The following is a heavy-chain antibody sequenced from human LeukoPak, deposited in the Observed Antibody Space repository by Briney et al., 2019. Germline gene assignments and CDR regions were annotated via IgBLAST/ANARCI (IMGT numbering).Heavy chain of an antibody. Sequence: GGSLRLSCAASGFTFSSYSMNWVRQAPGKGLEWVSYISSSSSTIYYADSVKGRFTISRDNAKNSLYLQMNSLRAEDTAVYYCARDKRGRYVGYYYYMDVWGKGTTVTVSS. CDR2: ISSSSSTI. CDR3: ARDKRGRYVGYYYYMDV. J-gene: IGHJ6*03. CDR1: GFTFSSYS. V-gene: IGHV3-48*04. D-gene: IGHD6-19*01.